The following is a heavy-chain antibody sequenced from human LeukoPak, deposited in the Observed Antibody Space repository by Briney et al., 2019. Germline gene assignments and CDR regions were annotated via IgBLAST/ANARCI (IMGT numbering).Heavy chain of an antibody. D-gene: IGHD3-22*01. J-gene: IGHJ5*02. V-gene: IGHV1-3*01. CDR1: GYTFTSYA. CDR3: ARDQTYYYDSSGYYYVWNNWFDP. CDR2: INAGNGNT. Sequence: GASVKVSCKASGYTFTSYAMHWVRQAPGQRLEWMGWINAGNGNTKYSQKFQGRVTITRDTSASTAYKELSSLRSEDTAVYYCARDQTYYYDSSGYYYVWNNWFDPWGQGTLATVSS.